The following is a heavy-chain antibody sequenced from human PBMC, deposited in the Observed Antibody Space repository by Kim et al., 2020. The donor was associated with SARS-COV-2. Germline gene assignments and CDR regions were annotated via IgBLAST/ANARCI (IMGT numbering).Heavy chain of an antibody. J-gene: IGHJ4*02. CDR3: ARVWDY. Sequence: SETLSLTCAVYGAPFSGYYWTWVRQPPGKGLECIGEINPSGGITYNPSLKSRVTISVDTPKAQFSLRLNSVPAADTAVYYCARVWDYWRQGILVTVSS. D-gene: IGHD3-16*01. V-gene: IGHV4-34*01. CDR2: INPSGGI. CDR1: GAPFSGYY.